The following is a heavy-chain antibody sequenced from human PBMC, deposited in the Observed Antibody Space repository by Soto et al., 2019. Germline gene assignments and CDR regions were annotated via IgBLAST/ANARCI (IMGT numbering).Heavy chain of an antibody. CDR1: GYTFTSYG. Sequence: ASVKVSCKASGYTFTSYGISWVRQAPGQGLEWMGWINAYNGNTKYSQKFQGRVTITRDTSASTAYMELSSLRSEDTAVYYCARVPGYSIGDLWGRGTLVTVSS. CDR3: ARVPGYSIGDL. CDR2: INAYNGNT. D-gene: IGHD2-21*01. J-gene: IGHJ2*01. V-gene: IGHV1-18*01.